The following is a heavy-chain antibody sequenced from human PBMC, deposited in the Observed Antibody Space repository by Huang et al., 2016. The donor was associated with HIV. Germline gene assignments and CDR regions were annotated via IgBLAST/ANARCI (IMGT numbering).Heavy chain of an antibody. D-gene: IGHD3-10*01. Sequence: QVQLVESGGGVVQPGGALTLSCATSRFTFNAYAMHWVRQAPGKGWEWVALIHFDGSNKYYLDSVKGRFTISRDNSKNTLYLHMNSLRPEDTAVYYCAKDRGIRGVVPPGTFDYWGQGTLVTVSS. CDR3: AKDRGIRGVVPPGTFDY. CDR2: IHFDGSNK. V-gene: IGHV3-30*02. CDR1: RFTFNAYA. J-gene: IGHJ4*02.